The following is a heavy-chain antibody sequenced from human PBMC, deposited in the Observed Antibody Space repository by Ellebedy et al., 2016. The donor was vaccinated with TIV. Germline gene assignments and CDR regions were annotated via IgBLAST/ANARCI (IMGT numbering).Heavy chain of an antibody. D-gene: IGHD5-18*01. CDR1: GFTFSDYY. V-gene: IGHV3-11*04. CDR2: ISGSGNNI. J-gene: IGHJ4*02. CDR3: ARDAGYNYGYLDY. Sequence: GESLKISCAASGFTFSDYYMSWSRQAPGKGLEWVAYISGSGNNIYYADSVQGRFTISRDNAKNPLNLQMDSLRAEDTAVYFCARDAGYNYGYLDYWGQGTLVTVSS.